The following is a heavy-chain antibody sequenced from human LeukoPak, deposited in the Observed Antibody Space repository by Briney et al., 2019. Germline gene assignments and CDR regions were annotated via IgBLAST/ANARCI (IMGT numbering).Heavy chain of an antibody. J-gene: IGHJ4*02. D-gene: IGHD3-10*02. CDR1: TFTFNIYG. CDR3: TRDVHDY. V-gene: IGHV3-7*01. CDR2: IKEDGSDK. Sequence: GGSLRLSCAASTFTFNIYGMHRVRQAPGKGLEWVATIKEDGSDKYYVDSVKGRFSISRDNAENSLYLQMNSLRAEDTAVYYCTRDVHDYWGQGTLVTVSS.